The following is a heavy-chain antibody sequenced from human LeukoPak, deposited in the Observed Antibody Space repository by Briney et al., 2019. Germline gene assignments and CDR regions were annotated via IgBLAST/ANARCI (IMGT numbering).Heavy chain of an antibody. CDR3: ASSSWYYFDY. J-gene: IGHJ4*02. CDR2: ISSSGSTI. Sequence: GGSLRLSCAASGFTFSSYEMNWVRQAPGKGLEWVSYISSSGSTIYYADSVKGRFTISRDNAKNSLYLQMNSLRAEDTAVYYCASSSWYYFDYWGQGTLVAVSS. CDR1: GFTFSSYE. V-gene: IGHV3-48*03. D-gene: IGHD6-13*01.